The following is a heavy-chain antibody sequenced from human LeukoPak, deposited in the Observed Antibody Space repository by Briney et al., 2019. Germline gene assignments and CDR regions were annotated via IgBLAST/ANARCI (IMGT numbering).Heavy chain of an antibody. Sequence: GGSLRLSCAASGFTFSSYEMNWVRQAPGRGLEWVSYISNSDSTIYYADSVKGRFTISRDNAKNSLYLQMNSLRAGDTAVYYCARGYRGSGSYFWYYYYGMDVWGQGTTVTVSS. CDR3: ARGYRGSGSYFWYYYYGMDV. CDR1: GFTFSSYE. J-gene: IGHJ6*02. CDR2: ISNSDSTI. V-gene: IGHV3-48*03. D-gene: IGHD3-10*01.